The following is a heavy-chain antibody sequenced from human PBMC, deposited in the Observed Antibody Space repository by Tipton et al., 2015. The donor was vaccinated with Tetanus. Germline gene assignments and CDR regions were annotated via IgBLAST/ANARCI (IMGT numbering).Heavy chain of an antibody. CDR1: GFIFSSYG. CDR2: SWYDGTDK. V-gene: IGHV3-33*01. D-gene: IGHD2-15*01. J-gene: IGHJ4*02. Sequence: SLRLSCAASGFIFSSYGIHWVRQAPGKGLEWVAVSWYDGTDKYYADSVKGRFTISRDNSKYTLYLQMNGLRAEDTAVYYCAREADCSGGSCFSGDFDNWGQGTQVTVSS. CDR3: AREADCSGGSCFSGDFDN.